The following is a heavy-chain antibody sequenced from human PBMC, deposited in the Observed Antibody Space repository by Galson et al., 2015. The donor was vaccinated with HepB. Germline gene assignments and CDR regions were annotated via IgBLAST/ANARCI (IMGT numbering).Heavy chain of an antibody. CDR2: IYSGDST. CDR3: ARETGRGYCSSASCQDAYDI. J-gene: IGHJ3*02. CDR1: GFSVGSNY. D-gene: IGHD2-2*01. Sequence: SLRLSCAASGFSVGSNYMTWVRQAPGKGLEWVSVIYSGDSTYYADSVKGRFSISRDNSKNTLNLQMNSLRAEDTAVYYCARETGRGYCSSASCQDAYDIWGLGTMVTVSS. V-gene: IGHV3-66*01.